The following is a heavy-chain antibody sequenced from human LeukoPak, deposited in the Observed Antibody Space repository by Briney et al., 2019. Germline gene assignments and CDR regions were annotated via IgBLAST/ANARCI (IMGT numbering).Heavy chain of an antibody. CDR2: IWYDGSNK. J-gene: IGHJ4*02. V-gene: IGHV3-33*06. Sequence: SGGSLRLPCAASGFTFSSYGMHWVRQAPGKGLEWVAVIWYDGSNKYYADSVKGRFTISRDNSKNTLYLQMNSLRAEDTAVYYCAKDLGNYYDSSGYFLTPYFDYWGQGTLVTVSS. D-gene: IGHD3-22*01. CDR3: AKDLGNYYDSSGYFLTPYFDY. CDR1: GFTFSSYG.